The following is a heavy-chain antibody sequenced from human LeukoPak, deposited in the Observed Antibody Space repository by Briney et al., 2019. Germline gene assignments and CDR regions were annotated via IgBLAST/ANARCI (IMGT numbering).Heavy chain of an antibody. D-gene: IGHD4-17*01. CDR2: IYTSGST. CDR3: ARARDDYGDSWGFDY. CDR1: GGSISSYY. J-gene: IGHJ4*02. Sequence: PSETLSLTCTVSGGSISSYYWSWIRQPAGKGLEWIGRIYTSGSTNYNPSLKSRVTISVDTSKNQFSLKLSSVTAADTAVYYCARARDDYGDSWGFDYWGQGTLVTVSS. V-gene: IGHV4-4*07.